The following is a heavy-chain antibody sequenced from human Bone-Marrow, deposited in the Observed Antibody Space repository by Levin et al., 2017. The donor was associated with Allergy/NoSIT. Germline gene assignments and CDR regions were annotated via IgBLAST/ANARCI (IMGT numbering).Heavy chain of an antibody. CDR3: VRDGRYSTSSICRGDAFDI. V-gene: IGHV3-66*01. CDR1: GFTVSTNY. CDR2: IFSGGST. D-gene: IGHD2/OR15-2a*01. Sequence: GASVKVSCEASGFTVSTNYMAWVRQAPGKGLEWVSVIFSGGSTYYADSVKGRFTISRDNSKNTLYLQMNSLRAEDTAVYYCVRDGRYSTSSICRGDAFDIWGQGTMVTVSS. J-gene: IGHJ3*02.